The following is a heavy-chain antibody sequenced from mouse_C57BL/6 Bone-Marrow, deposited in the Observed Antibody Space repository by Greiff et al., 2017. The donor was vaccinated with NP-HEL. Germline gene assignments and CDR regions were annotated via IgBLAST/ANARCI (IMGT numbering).Heavy chain of an antibody. Sequence: VQLKESGPGLVQPSQSLSITCTVSGFSLTSYGVHWVRQSPGKGLEWLGVIWSGGSTDYNAAFISRLSISKDNSKSQVFFKMNSLQADDTAIYYCARPPGSSYDYAMDYWGQGTSVTVSS. J-gene: IGHJ4*01. V-gene: IGHV2-2*01. CDR1: GFSLTSYG. D-gene: IGHD1-1*01. CDR3: ARPPGSSYDYAMDY. CDR2: IWSGGST.